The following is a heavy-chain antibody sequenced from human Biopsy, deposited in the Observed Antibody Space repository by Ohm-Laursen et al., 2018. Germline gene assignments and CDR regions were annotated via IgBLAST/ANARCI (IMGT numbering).Heavy chain of an antibody. D-gene: IGHD5-24*01. CDR2: INTYNGNT. Sequence: ASVKVSCKASGDTFNKYGIFWVRQAPGQGLEWMGWINTYNGNTNYAQNLQGRVTMTTDTSTSTAYMELRSLRSDDTAVYYCARERGGYKRTDYWGQGTLVTVSS. V-gene: IGHV1-18*01. CDR1: GDTFNKYG. J-gene: IGHJ4*02. CDR3: ARERGGYKRTDY.